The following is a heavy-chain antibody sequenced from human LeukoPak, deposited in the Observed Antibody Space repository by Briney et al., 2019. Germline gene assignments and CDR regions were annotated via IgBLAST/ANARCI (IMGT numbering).Heavy chain of an antibody. J-gene: IGHJ4*02. D-gene: IGHD5-18*01. CDR1: GFTVISND. CDR3: ARSRIQRFDY. Sequence: PGGSLRLSCAASGFTVISNDMSWVRQAPGKGLEWVSVSYSGGSTSYADSVKGRFTISRDNSKNTLHLQMNSLRAEDTAVYYCARSRIQRFDYWGQGTLVTVSS. CDR2: SYSGGST. V-gene: IGHV3-66*02.